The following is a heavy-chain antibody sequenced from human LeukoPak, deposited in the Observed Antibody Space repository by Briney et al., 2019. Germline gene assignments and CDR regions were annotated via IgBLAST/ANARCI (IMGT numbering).Heavy chain of an antibody. CDR3: AKVEGASKASVY. J-gene: IGHJ4*02. V-gene: IGHV3-23*01. CDR1: GFTFSSYA. CDR2: ISGSGGST. D-gene: IGHD1-1*01. Sequence: GGSLRLSCEASGFTFSSYAMCWVRQAPGKGLEWVSSISGSGGSTNYADSVKGRFTISRDNSKNTLYLQMYSLGAEDTAVYYCAKVEGASKASVYWGQGALVTVSS.